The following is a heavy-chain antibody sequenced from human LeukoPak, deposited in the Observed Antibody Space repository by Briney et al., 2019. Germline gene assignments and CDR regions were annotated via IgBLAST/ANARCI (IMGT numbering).Heavy chain of an antibody. D-gene: IGHD4-17*01. Sequence: PGGSLRLSCAASGFTFSSYWMHWVRQAPGKGLEWVSVIYSGGSTYYADSVKGRFTISRDNSKNTLYLQMNSLRAEDTAVYSCARLDYGDYIGYWGQGTLVTVSS. V-gene: IGHV3-53*01. CDR2: IYSGGST. CDR3: ARLDYGDYIGY. J-gene: IGHJ4*02. CDR1: GFTFSSYW.